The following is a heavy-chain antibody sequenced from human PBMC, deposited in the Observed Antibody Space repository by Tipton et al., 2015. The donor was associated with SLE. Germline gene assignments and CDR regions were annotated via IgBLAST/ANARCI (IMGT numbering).Heavy chain of an antibody. CDR1: GGSINSYY. CDR3: ARGDYSRYHDGMDV. Sequence: TLSLTCNVSGGSINSYYWTWIRQPPGKGLEWIGYIYYSGSTNYDPSLKSRVTISVDTSKKQFSPKLTSVTAADTAVYYCARGDYSRYHDGMDVWGQGTTVTVSS. CDR2: IYYSGST. D-gene: IGHD4-11*01. V-gene: IGHV4-59*08. J-gene: IGHJ6*02.